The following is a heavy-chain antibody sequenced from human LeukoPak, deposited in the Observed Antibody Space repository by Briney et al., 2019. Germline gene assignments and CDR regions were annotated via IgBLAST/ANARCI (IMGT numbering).Heavy chain of an antibody. V-gene: IGHV4-4*07. CDR1: GGSISSYY. J-gene: IGHJ4*02. CDR2: IYTSGST. CDR3: ATYPGYCSGGGCYHLDY. Sequence: SETLSLTCTVSGGSISSYYWSWIRQPAGKGLEWIGRIYTSGSTNYNPSLKSRVTISVDTSKNQFSLKLSSVTAADTAVYYCATYPGYCSGGGCYHLDYWGQGTLVTVSS. D-gene: IGHD2-15*01.